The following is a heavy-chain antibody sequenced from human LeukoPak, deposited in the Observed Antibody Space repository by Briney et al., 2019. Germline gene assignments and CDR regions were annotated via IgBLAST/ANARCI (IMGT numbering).Heavy chain of an antibody. V-gene: IGHV3-23*01. CDR3: AKDPLLGTASYNWFDP. Sequence: GGSLRLSCAASGFTFSSYAMSWVRQAPGKGLEWVSAISGSGGSTYYADSVKGRFTISRDNSKNTLYLQMNSLRAVDTAVYYCAKDPLLGTASYNWFDPWGQGTLVTVSS. J-gene: IGHJ5*02. CDR2: ISGSGGST. CDR1: GFTFSSYA. D-gene: IGHD1-1*01.